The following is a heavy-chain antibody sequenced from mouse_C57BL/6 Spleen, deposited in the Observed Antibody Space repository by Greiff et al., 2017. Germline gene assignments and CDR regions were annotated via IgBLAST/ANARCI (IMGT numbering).Heavy chain of an antibody. J-gene: IGHJ3*01. CDR3: AREDYDYDGAWFAY. CDR2: ISYDGSN. D-gene: IGHD2-4*01. V-gene: IGHV3-6*01. Sequence: EVQLMESGPGLVKPSQSLSLTCSVTGYSITSGYYWNWIRQFPGNKLEWMGYISYDGSNNYNPSLKNRISITRDTSKNQFFLKLNSVTTEDTATYYCAREDYDYDGAWFAYWGQGTLVTVSA. CDR1: GYSITSGYY.